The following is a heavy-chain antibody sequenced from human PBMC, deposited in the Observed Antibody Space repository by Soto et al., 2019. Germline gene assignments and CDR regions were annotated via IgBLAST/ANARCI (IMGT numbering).Heavy chain of an antibody. CDR2: ISAYNGNT. CDR1: GYTFTSYG. V-gene: IGHV1-18*01. Sequence: GASVNVSCKASGYTFTSYGISWVRQAPGQGLEWMGWISAYNGNTNYAQKLQGRVTMTTDTSTSTAYMELRSLRSDDTAVYYCARVIRITIFGVASDAFDFWGQGTMVTVSS. CDR3: ARVIRITIFGVASDAFDF. D-gene: IGHD3-3*01. J-gene: IGHJ3*01.